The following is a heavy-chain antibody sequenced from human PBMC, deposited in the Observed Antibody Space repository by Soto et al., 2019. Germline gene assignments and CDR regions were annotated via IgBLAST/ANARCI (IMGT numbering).Heavy chain of an antibody. CDR3: ARSPQGGSSWYFRWFDP. D-gene: IGHD6-13*01. CDR1: GGTFSSYA. V-gene: IGHV1-69*01. CDR2: IIPIFGTA. Sequence: QVQLVQSGAEVKKPGSSVKVSCKASGGTFSSYAISWVRQAPGQGLEWMGGIIPIFGTANYAQKFQGRVTITADESTSTAYMELSSLRSEDTAVYYWARSPQGGSSWYFRWFDPWGQGTLVTVSS. J-gene: IGHJ5*02.